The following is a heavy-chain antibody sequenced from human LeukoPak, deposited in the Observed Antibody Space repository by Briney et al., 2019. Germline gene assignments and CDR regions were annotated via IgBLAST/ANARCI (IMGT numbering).Heavy chain of an antibody. J-gene: IGHJ4*02. V-gene: IGHV4-31*03. CDR2: IYYSGST. CDR3: ASRVKDGVDY. D-gene: IGHD5-24*01. Sequence: SETLSLTCTVSGGSISSGGYYWSWIRQHPGKGLEWIGYIYYSGSTYYNPSLKSRVTISVDTSKNQFSLKLSSMTAADTAVYYCASRVKDGVDYWGQGTLVTVSS. CDR1: GGSISSGGYY.